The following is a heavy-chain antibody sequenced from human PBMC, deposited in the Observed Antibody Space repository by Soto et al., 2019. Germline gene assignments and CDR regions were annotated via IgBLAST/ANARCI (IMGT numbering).Heavy chain of an antibody. CDR1: GYVFTSYD. CDR3: ARGADIVVVPVALFGWFDP. Sequence: GASVKVSCKASGYVFTSYDINWVRQVTGQGLEWMGRMNPNNGNTGYAQKFQGRVTMTRNTSISTAYMELSSLSSEDTAVYYCARGADIVVVPVALFGWFDPWGQGTLVTVSS. J-gene: IGHJ5*02. V-gene: IGHV1-8*01. CDR2: MNPNNGNT. D-gene: IGHD2-2*01.